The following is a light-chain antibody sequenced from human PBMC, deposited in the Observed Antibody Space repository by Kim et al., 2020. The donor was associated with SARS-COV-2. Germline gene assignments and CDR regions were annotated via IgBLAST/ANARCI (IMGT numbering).Light chain of an antibody. CDR1: QSISSIY. CDR2: GAI. J-gene: IGKJ5*01. CDR3: QQYGSSPRIT. Sequence: PGESATLSCRASQSISSIYLAWYQQKSGQAPRLLIYGAINRATGIPDRFSGSGSGADFTLTIGRLEPEDFAIYYCQQYGSSPRITFGQGTRLEIK. V-gene: IGKV3-20*01.